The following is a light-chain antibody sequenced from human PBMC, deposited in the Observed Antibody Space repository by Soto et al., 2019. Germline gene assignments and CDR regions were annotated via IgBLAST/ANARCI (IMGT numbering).Light chain of an antibody. Sequence: DIVVTQSPGTLSLSPGERATLSCRASQSVSSSYLAWYQQKPGQAPRLLIYGTSSRATGIPDRFSGSGSGTDFTLTISRLEPEDFAVYYCQQFGSSPNTFGQGTKLEIK. J-gene: IGKJ2*01. CDR1: QSVSSSY. CDR2: GTS. V-gene: IGKV3-20*01. CDR3: QQFGSSPNT.